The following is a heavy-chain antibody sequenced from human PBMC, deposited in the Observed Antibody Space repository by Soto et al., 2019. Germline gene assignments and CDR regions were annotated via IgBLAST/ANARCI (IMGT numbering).Heavy chain of an antibody. CDR3: AKGRYFAGGGGCANY. CDR2: ISGSGHAT. V-gene: IGHV3-23*01. J-gene: IGHJ4*02. D-gene: IGHD3-16*02. Sequence: EVRLLESGGGSVPPGASARLSCLTSGFMFDNYAMSWVRQSPARGLEWVAAISGSGHATYYTQSVRGRCTISRDKSKKTVFLRVNNLRTEDTAIYCWAKGRYFAGGGGCANYWGMGTLVTVPS. CDR1: GFMFDNYA.